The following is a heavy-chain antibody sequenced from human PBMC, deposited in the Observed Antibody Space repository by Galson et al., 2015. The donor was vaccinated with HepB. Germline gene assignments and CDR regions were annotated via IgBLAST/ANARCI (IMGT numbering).Heavy chain of an antibody. CDR3: TRGSQLLAVAGSGFFDH. CDR1: GYTFTGYY. V-gene: IGHV1-2*06. D-gene: IGHD6-19*01. Sequence: SVKVSCKASGYTFTGYYLHWVRQAPGQEPQWIGRINTDSGGTNYVRNFQGRVTMTRDTSISTAYMELSSLRPVDTAVYYCTRGSQLLAVAGSGFFDHWGQGTPVTVSS. J-gene: IGHJ4*02. CDR2: INTDSGGT.